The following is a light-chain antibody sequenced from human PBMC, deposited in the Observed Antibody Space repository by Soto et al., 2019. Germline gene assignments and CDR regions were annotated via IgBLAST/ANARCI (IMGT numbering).Light chain of an antibody. V-gene: IGKV1-27*01. CDR2: AAS. CDR3: QKYDYWPRT. J-gene: IGKJ1*01. CDR1: QGFTNY. Sequence: DFQMTQSPSSLSASVGDTVTLTCRASQGFTNYLAWYQQKPGKAPKLLIYAASTLQSGVPPRFSGSGSGTHFTLTISSLQPEDAATYYCQKYDYWPRTFGQGTKVDIK.